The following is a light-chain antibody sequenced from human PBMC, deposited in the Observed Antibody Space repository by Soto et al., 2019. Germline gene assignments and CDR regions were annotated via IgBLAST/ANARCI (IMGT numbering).Light chain of an antibody. CDR3: QQYGYSLFT. CDR1: QSVSSSY. J-gene: IGKJ2*01. V-gene: IGKV3-20*01. CDR2: GAS. Sequence: DIVLTQSPGTLSLSPGERATLSCRASQSVSSSYLAWYQQRPGLAPRLLIYGASSRATGIPDRFRGSGSGTDFTLTISRLEPEDFAVDYCQQYGYSLFTFGQGTKLEIK.